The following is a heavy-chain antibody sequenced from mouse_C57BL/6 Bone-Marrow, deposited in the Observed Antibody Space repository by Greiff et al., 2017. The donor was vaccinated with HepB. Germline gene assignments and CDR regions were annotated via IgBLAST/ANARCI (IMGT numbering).Heavy chain of an antibody. CDR2: IYPGGGYT. CDR3: ARRGLLCFDY. J-gene: IGHJ2*01. D-gene: IGHD2-3*01. CDR1: GYTFTNYW. Sequence: VQLQQSGAELVRPGTSVKMSCKASGYTFTNYWIGWAKQRPGHGLEWIGDIYPGGGYTNYNEKFKGKATLTADKSSSTAYMQFSSLTSEDSAIYYCARRGLLCFDYWGQGTTRTVSS. V-gene: IGHV1-63*01.